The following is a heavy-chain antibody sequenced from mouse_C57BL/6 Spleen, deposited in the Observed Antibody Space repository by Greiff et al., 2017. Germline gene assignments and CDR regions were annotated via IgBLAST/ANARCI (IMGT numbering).Heavy chain of an antibody. Sequence: EVMLVESGGGLVKPGGSLKLSCAASGFTFSSYAMSWVRQTPEKRLEWVATISDGGSYTYYPDNVKGRFTISRDNAKNNLYLQMSHLKSEDTAMYYCARGFYYYGSSHYFDYWGQGTTLTVSS. J-gene: IGHJ2*01. V-gene: IGHV5-4*03. CDR2: ISDGGSYT. CDR1: GFTFSSYA. CDR3: ARGFYYYGSSHYFDY. D-gene: IGHD1-1*01.